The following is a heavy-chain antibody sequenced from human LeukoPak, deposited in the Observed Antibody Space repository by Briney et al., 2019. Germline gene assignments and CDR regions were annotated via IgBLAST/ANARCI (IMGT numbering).Heavy chain of an antibody. D-gene: IGHD3-22*01. CDR2: INPNSGDT. J-gene: IGHJ4*02. V-gene: IGHV1-2*02. CDR1: GYTFTGYY. Sequence: ASVKVSCKASGYTFTGYYMHWVRQAPGQGLEWMGWINPNSGDTNYAQKFQGRVTMTRDTSISTAYMELSRLRSDDTAVYYCAIDSIVYYYDSSGYYYNYFDYWGQGSLVTVSS. CDR3: AIDSIVYYYDSSGYYYNYFDY.